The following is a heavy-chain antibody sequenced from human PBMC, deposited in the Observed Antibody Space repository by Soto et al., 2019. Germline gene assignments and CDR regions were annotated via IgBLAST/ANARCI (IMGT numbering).Heavy chain of an antibody. D-gene: IGHD2-15*01. CDR1: GGTFSSYT. J-gene: IGHJ4*02. Sequence: VKVSCKASGGTFSSYTISWVRQAPGQGLEWMGRIIPILGIANYAQKFQGRVTITADKSTSTAYMELSSLRSEDTAVYYCARAFYCSGGSCLDYWGQGTLVTVSS. CDR2: IIPILGIA. CDR3: ARAFYCSGGSCLDY. V-gene: IGHV1-69*02.